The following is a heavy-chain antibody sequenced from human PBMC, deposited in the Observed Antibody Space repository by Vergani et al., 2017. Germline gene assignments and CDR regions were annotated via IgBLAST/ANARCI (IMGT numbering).Heavy chain of an antibody. V-gene: IGHV1-2*02. CDR2: ISPKTGDT. Sequence: QVQLMQSGPVLKKPGGSLKVSCQASESTFSDYNIHWVRQAPGQGLQWMGWISPKTGDTDYLQRFQDRVTMTRDASTKTVYLKMTRLTSDDTAIYYCAHSWNFGRRDWFDSWGPGTLVTVSS. D-gene: IGHD1-26*01. J-gene: IGHJ5*01. CDR1: ESTFSDYN. CDR3: AHSWNFGRRDWFDS.